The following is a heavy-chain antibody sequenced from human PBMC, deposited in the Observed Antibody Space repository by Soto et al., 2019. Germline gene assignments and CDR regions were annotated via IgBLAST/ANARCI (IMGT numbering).Heavy chain of an antibody. V-gene: IGHV3-7*03. CDR2: IKEDGSEK. Sequence: GESLKISCAASGFTFSTYWMTWVRQAPGKGLEWVANIKEDGSEKYYVDSVRGRFTISRDNAKNSLYLQMNSLRAEDTAVYYCARDRPEVGYCSGGSCYGWFDPWGQGTLVTVSS. CDR1: GFTFSTYW. CDR3: ARDRPEVGYCSGGSCYGWFDP. D-gene: IGHD2-15*01. J-gene: IGHJ5*02.